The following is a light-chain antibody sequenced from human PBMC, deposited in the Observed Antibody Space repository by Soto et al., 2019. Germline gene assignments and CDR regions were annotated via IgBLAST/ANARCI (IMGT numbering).Light chain of an antibody. V-gene: IGLV4-69*01. Sequence: QPVLTQSPSASASLGASVKLTCTLSSLHSSYAIAWHQQQPEKGPRYLMNLNSDGSHSKGDGIPDRFSGSSSGAERYLTISSLQSEDEADYYCQTWGTGILVFGGGTKLTVL. J-gene: IGLJ2*01. CDR2: LNSDGSH. CDR3: QTWGTGILV. CDR1: SLHSSYA.